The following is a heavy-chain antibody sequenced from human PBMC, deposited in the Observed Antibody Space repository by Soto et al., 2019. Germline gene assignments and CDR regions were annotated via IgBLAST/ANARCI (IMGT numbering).Heavy chain of an antibody. D-gene: IGHD3-22*01. CDR3: ARGYYDSSGYYGSRAFDI. Sequence: ASVKVSCKASGGTFSSYAISWVRQAPGQGLEWMGGIIPIFGTANYAQKFQGRVTITADESTSTAYMELSSLRSEDTAVYYCARGYYDSSGYYGSRAFDIWGQGTMVTVSS. V-gene: IGHV1-69*13. CDR1: GGTFSSYA. J-gene: IGHJ3*02. CDR2: IIPIFGTA.